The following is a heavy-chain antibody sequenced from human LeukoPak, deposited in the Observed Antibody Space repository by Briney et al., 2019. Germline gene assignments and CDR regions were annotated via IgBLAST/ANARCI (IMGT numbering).Heavy chain of an antibody. Sequence: GGSLRLSCVASGFTFSKYWMTWVRQAPGKGLAWVANIKQDGSAKYYMDSVKGRFAISGDNAKNSLYLRMNSLGAEDTAVYYCARVNPLVAPGALDIWGQGTMVAVSS. CDR1: GFTFSKYW. J-gene: IGHJ3*02. D-gene: IGHD5-12*01. V-gene: IGHV3-7*01. CDR3: ARVNPLVAPGALDI. CDR2: IKQDGSAK.